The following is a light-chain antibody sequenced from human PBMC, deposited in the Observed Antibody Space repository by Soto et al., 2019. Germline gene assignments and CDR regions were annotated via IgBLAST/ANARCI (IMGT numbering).Light chain of an antibody. CDR2: DVS. CDR1: SSDVGGYNY. V-gene: IGLV2-14*01. J-gene: IGLJ1*01. CDR3: CSYTSSSTYV. Sequence: QSALTQPASVSGSPGQSITISCTGTSSDVGGYNYVSWYQQHPGKAPKLMIYDVSNRPSGVSNRFSGSKSGNTVSLTISGLQAEDEADYYCCSYTSSSTYVFGVGTKLTVL.